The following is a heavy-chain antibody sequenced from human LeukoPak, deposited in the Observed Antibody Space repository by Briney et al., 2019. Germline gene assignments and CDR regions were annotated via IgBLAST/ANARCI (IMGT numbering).Heavy chain of an antibody. Sequence: GGSLRLSCAASGFTFSSYEMNWVRQAPGKGLEWVSCISSSGSTIYYADSVKGRFTISRDNAKNSLYLQMNSLRAEDTAVYYCARDNSVRDEAWWFNPWGQGTMVTVSS. J-gene: IGHJ5*02. CDR3: ARDNSVRDEAWWFNP. CDR2: ISSSGSTI. D-gene: IGHD5-24*01. V-gene: IGHV3-48*03. CDR1: GFTFSSYE.